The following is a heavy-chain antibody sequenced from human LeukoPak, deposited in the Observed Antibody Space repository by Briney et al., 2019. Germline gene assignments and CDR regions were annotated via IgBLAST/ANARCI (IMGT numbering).Heavy chain of an antibody. CDR3: ARANEVQIWSDLDC. V-gene: IGHV1-18*01. J-gene: IGHJ4*02. CDR2: ISAYSGNT. Sequence: ASVKVSCKASGYTFTSYGISWARQAPGQGLEWMGRISAYSGNTNYAQNLQGRVTMTTDTSTSTAYMELRSLRSDDTAVYYCARANEVQIWSDLDCWGQGTLVTVSS. CDR1: GYTFTSYG. D-gene: IGHD5-18*01.